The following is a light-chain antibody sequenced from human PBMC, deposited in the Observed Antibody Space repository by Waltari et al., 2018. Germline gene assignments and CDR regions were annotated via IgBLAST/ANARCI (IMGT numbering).Light chain of an antibody. CDR2: VNSDGSH. CDR3: QTGGHGAWV. Sequence: QLVLTQSPSASASLGASVKLTCTLSSGHSSNVIAWLQQRPATGPRYLMKVNSDGSHTKGDEIPDRFSGSSSGAERYLTISNLQSEDEADYFCQTGGHGAWVFGGGTTLTVL. CDR1: SGHSSNV. J-gene: IGLJ3*02. V-gene: IGLV4-69*01.